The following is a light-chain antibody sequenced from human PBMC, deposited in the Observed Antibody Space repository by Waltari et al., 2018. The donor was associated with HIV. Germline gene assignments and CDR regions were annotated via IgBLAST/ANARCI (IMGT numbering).Light chain of an antibody. CDR3: EQSYNSPRT. Sequence: DIQMTQSPSSMSASVGDRVTITCRSSLSIRSNLNWYQQKPGKAPKLLIYAASSLQSGVPARFSGSGSGTDFTLTISSLQPEDFVTYHCEQSYNSPRTFGQGTKVEIK. V-gene: IGKV1-39*01. CDR1: LSIRSN. CDR2: AAS. J-gene: IGKJ1*01.